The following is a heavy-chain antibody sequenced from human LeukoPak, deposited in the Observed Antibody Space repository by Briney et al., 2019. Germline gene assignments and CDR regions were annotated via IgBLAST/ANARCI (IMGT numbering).Heavy chain of an antibody. D-gene: IGHD2-2*02. V-gene: IGHV3-30-3*01. CDR1: GFTFSSYA. J-gene: IGHJ6*03. CDR2: ISYDGSNK. Sequence: PGRSLRLSCAASGFTFSSYAMHWVRQAPGKGLEWVAVISYDGSNKYYADSVKGRFTISRDNSKNTLYLQMNSLRAEDTAVYYCARAVPGALHCSGTGCYTDAYYMDVWGKGTTVTVSS. CDR3: ARAVPGALHCSGTGCYTDAYYMDV.